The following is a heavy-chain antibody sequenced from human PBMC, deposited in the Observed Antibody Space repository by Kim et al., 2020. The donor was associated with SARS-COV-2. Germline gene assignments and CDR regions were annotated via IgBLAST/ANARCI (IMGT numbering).Heavy chain of an antibody. V-gene: IGHV3-49*03. CDR3: ARGGLSGDYEYFQH. Sequence: GGSLRLSCTASGFTFGDYVMNWFRQAPGRGLEWVGFIRSKTYGGTTEYAASVKGRFIFSRDDSESIAYLQMNSLKTEDTALYYCARGGLSGDYEYFQHWGQGTLVTVSS. J-gene: IGHJ1*01. CDR2: IRSKTYGGTT. CDR1: GFTFGDYV. D-gene: IGHD2-21*02.